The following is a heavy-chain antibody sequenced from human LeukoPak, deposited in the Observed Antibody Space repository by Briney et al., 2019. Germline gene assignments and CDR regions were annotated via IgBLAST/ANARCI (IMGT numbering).Heavy chain of an antibody. CDR1: GYTFTGYY. Sequence: ASVKVSCKASGYTFTGYYMHWVRQAPGQGLEWMGWINPNSGGTNYAQKFQGRVTMTRDTSISTAYMELSRLRSDDTAVYYCARLPFGVVRLIGWFDPWGQGTLVTVSS. CDR2: INPNSGGT. V-gene: IGHV1-2*02. J-gene: IGHJ5*02. CDR3: ARLPFGVVRLIGWFDP. D-gene: IGHD3-3*01.